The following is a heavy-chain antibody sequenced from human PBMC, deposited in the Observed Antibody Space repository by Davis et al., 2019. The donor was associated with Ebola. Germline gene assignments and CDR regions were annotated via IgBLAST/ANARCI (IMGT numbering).Heavy chain of an antibody. CDR3: AREGGIAAAGSYYYYYYGMDV. Sequence: GESLKISCAASGFTFSSYAMSWVRQAPGKGLEWVSYISSSGSTIYYADSVKGRFTISRDNAKNSLYLQMNSLRAEDTAVYYCAREGGIAAAGSYYYYYYGMDVWGQGTTVTVSS. D-gene: IGHD6-13*01. J-gene: IGHJ6*02. V-gene: IGHV3-48*03. CDR2: ISSSGSTI. CDR1: GFTFSSYA.